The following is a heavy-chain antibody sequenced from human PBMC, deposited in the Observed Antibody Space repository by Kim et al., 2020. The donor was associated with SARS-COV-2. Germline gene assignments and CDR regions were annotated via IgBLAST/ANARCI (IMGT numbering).Heavy chain of an antibody. CDR3: VRDHNWAFDF. Sequence: ATHYADSVRGRFTIYRDDATTSLFLQMNSLRAEDTAVYYCVRDHNWAFDFWGQGHLVTVSS. V-gene: IGHV3-48*03. J-gene: IGHJ4*02. CDR2: AT. D-gene: IGHD1-1*01.